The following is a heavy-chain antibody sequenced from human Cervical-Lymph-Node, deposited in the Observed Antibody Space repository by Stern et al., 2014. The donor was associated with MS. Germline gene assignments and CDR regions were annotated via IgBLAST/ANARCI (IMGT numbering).Heavy chain of an antibody. Sequence: VQLVESGAEVKKPGESLKISCKGSGYSFTANWIAWVRQMPGQGLEWMGIIHPGDYDTRSSPSFQGQVTISADKSISTAYRQWSSLKASDTAMYYCARDYGDYAFDYWGQGTLVTVSS. D-gene: IGHD4-17*01. CDR1: GYSFTANW. V-gene: IGHV5-51*01. J-gene: IGHJ4*02. CDR2: IHPGDYDT. CDR3: ARDYGDYAFDY.